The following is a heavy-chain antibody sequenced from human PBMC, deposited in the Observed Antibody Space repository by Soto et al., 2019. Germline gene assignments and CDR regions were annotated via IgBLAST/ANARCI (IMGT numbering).Heavy chain of an antibody. CDR3: AHSGSYCSSTNCYGY. J-gene: IGHJ4*02. V-gene: IGHV2-5*02. D-gene: IGHD2-2*01. CDR1: GFSLSTSGVG. CDR2: IYWDDDK. Sequence: QITLKESGPTLVKPTQTLTLTCTFSGFSLSTSGVGVAWIRPPPGKALEWLALIYWDDDKRYSPSLKSRLTISKDPSKNQVVLTMTNMDPVDTATYYCAHSGSYCSSTNCYGYWGQGTLVTVSS.